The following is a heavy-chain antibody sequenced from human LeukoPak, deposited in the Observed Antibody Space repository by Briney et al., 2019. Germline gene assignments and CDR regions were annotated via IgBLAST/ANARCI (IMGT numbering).Heavy chain of an antibody. V-gene: IGHV4-59*01. D-gene: IGHD6-19*01. CDR2: IYYSGST. CDR1: GGSISSYY. Sequence: PSETLSLTCTVSGGSISSYYWSWIRQPPGKGLEWIGDIYYSGSTKYNPSLKSRVTISVDTSKNQFSLNLSSVTAADTAVYYCARDLLSTAGYFDYWGQGTLVTVSS. CDR3: ARDLLSTAGYFDY. J-gene: IGHJ4*02.